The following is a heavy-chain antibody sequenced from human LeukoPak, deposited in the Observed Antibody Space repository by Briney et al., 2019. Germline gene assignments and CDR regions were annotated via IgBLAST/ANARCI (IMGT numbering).Heavy chain of an antibody. D-gene: IGHD3-22*01. Sequence: GSLRLSCAASGFTFSSYAMSWVRQAPGKGLEWVSAISGSGGSTYYADSVKGRFTISRDNSKNTLYLQMNSLRAEDTAVYYCAKDLYYYDSSDYWGQGTLVTVSS. CDR1: GFTFSSYA. V-gene: IGHV3-23*01. CDR2: ISGSGGST. CDR3: AKDLYYYDSSDY. J-gene: IGHJ4*02.